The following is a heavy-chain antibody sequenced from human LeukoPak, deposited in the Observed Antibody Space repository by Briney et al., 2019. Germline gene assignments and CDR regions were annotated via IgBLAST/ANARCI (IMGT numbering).Heavy chain of an antibody. V-gene: IGHV1-69*13. CDR1: GGTFSSYA. CDR2: IIPIFGTA. Sequence: SVKVSCKASGGTFSSYAISWVRQAPGQGLEWMGGIIPIFGTANYAQKFQGRVTITADESTSTAYMELSSLRSEDTAVYYCATRGVEYGSEYFQHWGQGTLVTVSS. CDR3: ATRGVEYGSEYFQH. D-gene: IGHD2/OR15-2a*01. J-gene: IGHJ1*01.